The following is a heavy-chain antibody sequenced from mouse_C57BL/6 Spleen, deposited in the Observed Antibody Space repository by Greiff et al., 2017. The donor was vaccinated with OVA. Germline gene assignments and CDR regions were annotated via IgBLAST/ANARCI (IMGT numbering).Heavy chain of an antibody. CDR2: IRNKANNHAT. Sequence: EVKLMESGGGLVQPGGSMKLSCAASGFTFSDAWMDWVRQSPEKGLEWVAEIRNKANNHATYYAESVKGRFTISRDDSKSSVYLQMNSLRAEDTGIYYCTRQTSYYYGSPFAYWGQGTLVTVSA. CDR3: TRQTSYYYGSPFAY. CDR1: GFTFSDAW. D-gene: IGHD1-1*01. V-gene: IGHV6-6*01. J-gene: IGHJ3*01.